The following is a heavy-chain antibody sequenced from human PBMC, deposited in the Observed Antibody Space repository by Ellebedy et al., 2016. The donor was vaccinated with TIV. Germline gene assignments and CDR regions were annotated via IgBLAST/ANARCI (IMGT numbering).Heavy chain of an antibody. D-gene: IGHD1-1*01. Sequence: GESLKISCAASGFTFSSYWMSWVRQAPGKGLEWVANIKQDGSEKYYVDSVKGRFTISRDNAKNLQYLQMNSLRAEDTAVYYCARGPVVTTADAFDIWGQGTMVTVSS. CDR3: ARGPVVTTADAFDI. V-gene: IGHV3-7*02. CDR2: IKQDGSEK. J-gene: IGHJ3*02. CDR1: GFTFSSYW.